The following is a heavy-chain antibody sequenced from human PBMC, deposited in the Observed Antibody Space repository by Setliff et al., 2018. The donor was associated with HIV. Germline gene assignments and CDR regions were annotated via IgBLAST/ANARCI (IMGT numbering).Heavy chain of an antibody. CDR1: GDSISSHY. V-gene: IGHV4-59*11. D-gene: IGHD3-10*01. Sequence: SKTLSLTCTVSGDSISSHYWSWIRQAPGKGLEWIGTMYFSGNSRNSPSLKSRVTISVDTSKNQLSLNLTSVTAADTAVYYCARVEAKVRGATYAMDVWGQGTTVTVSS. CDR2: MYFSGNS. CDR3: ARVEAKVRGATYAMDV. J-gene: IGHJ6*02.